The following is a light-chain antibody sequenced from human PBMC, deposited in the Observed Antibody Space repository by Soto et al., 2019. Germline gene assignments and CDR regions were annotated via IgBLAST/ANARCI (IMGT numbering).Light chain of an antibody. J-gene: IGKJ4*01. CDR3: QQYNNWSLT. Sequence: ETVMTQSPATLSVSPGERATLSCRASQSVSSNLAWYQQRPGQAPRLLIYGASTRAAGIPARFSGSGSGTEFTLTISSLQSEDFAVYYCQQYNNWSLTFGGGTRWIS. CDR2: GAS. CDR1: QSVSSN. V-gene: IGKV3-15*01.